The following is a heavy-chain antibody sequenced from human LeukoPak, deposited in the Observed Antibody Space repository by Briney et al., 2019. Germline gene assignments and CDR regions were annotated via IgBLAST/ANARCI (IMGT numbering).Heavy chain of an antibody. J-gene: IGHJ4*02. V-gene: IGHV3-21*01. Sequence: GGSLRLSCAASGFTFSSYSMNWVRQAPGKGLEWVSSISSSSSYIYYADSVKGRFTISRDNAKNSLYLQINSLRAEDTAVYYCARDAPSDDYGDYDPFDYWGQGTLVTVSS. CDR2: ISSSSSYI. CDR1: GFTFSSYS. D-gene: IGHD4-17*01. CDR3: ARDAPSDDYGDYDPFDY.